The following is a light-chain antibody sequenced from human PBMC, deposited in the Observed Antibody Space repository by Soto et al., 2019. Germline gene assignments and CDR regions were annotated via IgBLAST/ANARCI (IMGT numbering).Light chain of an antibody. CDR2: GAS. J-gene: IGKJ5*01. CDR3: QQYNNWPPIT. CDR1: QSVNYN. Sequence: EIVMTQSPATLSVSPGEGATLSCRAGQSVNYNLAWYQQKPGQAPRLLIYGASTRATGVPARFSGSGSGTEFTLTISSLQSEDFAVYYCQQYNNWPPITFGQGTRLEIK. V-gene: IGKV3-15*01.